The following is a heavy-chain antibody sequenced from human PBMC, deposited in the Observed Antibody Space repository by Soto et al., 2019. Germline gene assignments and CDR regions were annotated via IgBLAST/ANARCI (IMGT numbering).Heavy chain of an antibody. V-gene: IGHV3-9*01. J-gene: IGHJ4*02. CDR2: ISWNGAAT. D-gene: IGHD3-10*01. Sequence: EAQLVESGGGLVQPGRSLRLSCVASGFTFDDYAIHWVRQAPGKGLEWVSGISWNGAATGYADSVKGRFTLSRDNAKNSLYLQMSSLRTEDTAIYYCATLPLYGSGFDCWGQGTLVTVSS. CDR1: GFTFDDYA. CDR3: ATLPLYGSGFDC.